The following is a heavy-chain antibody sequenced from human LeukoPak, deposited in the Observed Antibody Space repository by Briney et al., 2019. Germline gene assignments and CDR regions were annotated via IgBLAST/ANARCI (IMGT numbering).Heavy chain of an antibody. CDR3: AAKWLLRRY. Sequence: SGGSLRLSCTASGFTVSSNYMTWVRQAPGKGLECVSLIHSGGTTDYADSVKGRFTISRDNSKNMLYLQMNSLRVEDTAVYYCAAKWLLRRYWGQGTLVTVSS. D-gene: IGHD3-22*01. V-gene: IGHV3-66*01. J-gene: IGHJ4*02. CDR1: GFTVSSNY. CDR2: IHSGGTT.